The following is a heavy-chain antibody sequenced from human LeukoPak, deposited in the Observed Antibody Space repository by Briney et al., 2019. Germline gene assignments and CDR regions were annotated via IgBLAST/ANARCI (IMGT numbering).Heavy chain of an antibody. Sequence: PSETLSLTCTVSGVSISNHYSSWIRQPPGKGLEWIGYIYYTGNTNYNPSLKSRVTISEDTSKNQVSQKLSSVTAADTAVYYCVRHSRVVAFDYWGQGNLVTVSS. V-gene: IGHV4-59*08. CDR2: IYYTGNT. CDR1: GVSISNHY. D-gene: IGHD2-15*01. J-gene: IGHJ4*02. CDR3: VRHSRVVAFDY.